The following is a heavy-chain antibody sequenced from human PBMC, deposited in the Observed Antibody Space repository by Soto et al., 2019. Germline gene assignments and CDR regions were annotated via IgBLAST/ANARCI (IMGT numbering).Heavy chain of an antibody. CDR3: TTAAAQRLARTEY. D-gene: IGHD6-13*01. J-gene: IGHJ4*02. Sequence: GGSLRLSCAASGFTFSSYAMSWVRQAPGKGLEWVPAISGSGGSTYYADSVKGRFTISRDNSKNTLYLQMNSLRAEDTAVYYRTTAAAQRLARTEYWGRVTVVTVSS. CDR1: GFTFSSYA. V-gene: IGHV3-23*01. CDR2: ISGSGGST.